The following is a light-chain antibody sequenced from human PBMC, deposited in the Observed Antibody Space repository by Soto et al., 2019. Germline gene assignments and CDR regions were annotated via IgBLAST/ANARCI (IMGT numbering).Light chain of an antibody. Sequence: IVLTQSPGTLSSSPGERATLSRRASQSVSTSNLAWYQQRPGQAPRLLIYGASRRATGIPDRFSGSGSGTDFTLTISRLEPEDFAVYYCQHFGSSRGTFGQGTKVDIK. V-gene: IGKV3-20*01. J-gene: IGKJ1*01. CDR2: GAS. CDR3: QHFGSSRGT. CDR1: QSVSTSN.